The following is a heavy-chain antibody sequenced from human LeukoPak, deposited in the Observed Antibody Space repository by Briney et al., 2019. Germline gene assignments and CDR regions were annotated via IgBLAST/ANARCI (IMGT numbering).Heavy chain of an antibody. CDR3: TTSLHYYDSSGYYY. V-gene: IGHV3-15*01. J-gene: IGHJ4*02. CDR2: IKSKTDGGTT. D-gene: IGHD3-22*01. CDR1: GFTFSNAW. Sequence: GGSLRLSCAASGFTFSNAWMSWVRQAPGKGLEGVGRIKSKTDGGTTDYAAPVKGRFTISRDDSKNTLYRQMNSLKIEDTAVYYCTTSLHYYDSSGYYYWGQGTLVTVSS.